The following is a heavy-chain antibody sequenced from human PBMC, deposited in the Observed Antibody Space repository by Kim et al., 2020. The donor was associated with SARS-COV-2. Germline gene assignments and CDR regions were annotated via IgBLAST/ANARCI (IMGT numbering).Heavy chain of an antibody. V-gene: IGHV3-23*01. CDR2: LSGSGRDA. Sequence: GGSLRLSCAASGFTFSIYAMSWVRQPPGKGLQWVSSLSGSGRDAYYADSVKGRFTISRDNSRNMLWLQMSSLRADDTAIYYCAKSIVTGGYNF. CDR3: AKSIVTGGYNF. J-gene: IGHJ4*01. CDR1: GFTFSIYA. D-gene: IGHD2-8*02.